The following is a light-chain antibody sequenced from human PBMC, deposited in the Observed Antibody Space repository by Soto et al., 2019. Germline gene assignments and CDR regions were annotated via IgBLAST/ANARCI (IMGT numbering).Light chain of an antibody. V-gene: IGKV1-9*01. CDR2: DAS. Sequence: IQLTQSPSSLSASVGDRVTITCRASQDISSFLAWYQQRPGKAPKLLIFDASTLQRGVPSMLIGGGSGTDFKLTISSLQPEDFATYYCKQLNSSPQVTFGPGTKVYIK. CDR3: KQLNSSPQVT. J-gene: IGKJ3*01. CDR1: QDISSF.